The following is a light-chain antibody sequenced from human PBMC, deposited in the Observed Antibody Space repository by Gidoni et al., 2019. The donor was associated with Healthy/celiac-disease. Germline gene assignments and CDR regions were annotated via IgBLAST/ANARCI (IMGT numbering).Light chain of an antibody. CDR2: EGS. CDR3: CSYAGSSTWL. J-gene: IGLJ2*01. CDR1: SSDVGGYNL. V-gene: IGLV2-23*01. Sequence: QSALTQPAPVSGSPGQSITISCTGTSSDVGGYNLVSWYQQHPGKAPKLMIYEGSKRPSGVSNRFSGSKSGNTASLTISGLQAEDEADYYCCSYAGSSTWLFGGGTKLTV.